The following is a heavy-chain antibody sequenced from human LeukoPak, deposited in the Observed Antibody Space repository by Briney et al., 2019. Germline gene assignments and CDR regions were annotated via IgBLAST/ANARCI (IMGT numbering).Heavy chain of an antibody. J-gene: IGHJ4*02. CDR2: IYPRDGST. CDR3: ARDQEGFDY. V-gene: IGHV1-46*01. Sequence: ASVKVSCKASGYTFTSNYIHWVRQAPGQVLEWMGMIYPRDGSTSYAQKFQGRVTVTRDTSTSTAHMELSGLRSEDTAVYYCARDQEGFDYWGQGTLVTVSS. CDR1: GYTFTSNY.